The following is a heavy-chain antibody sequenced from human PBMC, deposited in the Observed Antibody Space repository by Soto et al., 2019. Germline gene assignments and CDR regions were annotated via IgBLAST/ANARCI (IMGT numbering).Heavy chain of an antibody. CDR1: GYKFTAYW. J-gene: IGHJ3*02. CDR3: ARQGVQSSADAFDI. CDR2: IYPGDFDT. V-gene: IGHV5-51*01. Sequence: GESLKLSCMTSGYKFTAYWIAWVRQRPGKGLEWMGIIYPGDFDTRYSPSFEGQVTISVDRSTNTAYLQWSSLKASDTAMYYCARQGVQSSADAFDIWGQGTMVTVSS. D-gene: IGHD3-22*01.